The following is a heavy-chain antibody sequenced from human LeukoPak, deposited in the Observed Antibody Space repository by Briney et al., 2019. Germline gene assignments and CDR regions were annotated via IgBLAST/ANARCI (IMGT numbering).Heavy chain of an antibody. CDR1: GFTVSYNY. D-gene: IGHD3-3*01. Sequence: PGGSLRLSCAASGFTVSYNYMSWVRQAPGKGLKWVSIIYSGGSTYYADSVKGRFTISRDNAKNSLYLQMNSLRAEDTAVYYCASQPYDFWSGGKNWFDPWGQGTLVTVSS. CDR2: IYSGGST. CDR3: ASQPYDFWSGGKNWFDP. J-gene: IGHJ5*02. V-gene: IGHV3-66*01.